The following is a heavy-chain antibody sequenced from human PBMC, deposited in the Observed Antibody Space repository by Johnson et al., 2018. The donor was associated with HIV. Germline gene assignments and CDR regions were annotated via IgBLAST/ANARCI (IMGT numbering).Heavy chain of an antibody. J-gene: IGHJ3*02. Sequence: MQLVESGGGVVQPGGSLRLSCAASGFTFSSSAMHWVRQAPGKGLEGVSGINWNGGSIGYADSVTGRFTISRDNAKKSLYLQMNSLRDEDTALYYCARGRPWGWELRRDAFDIWGQGTMVTVSS. CDR2: INWNGGSI. D-gene: IGHD3-16*01. V-gene: IGHV3-20*04. CDR1: GFTFSSSA. CDR3: ARGRPWGWELRRDAFDI.